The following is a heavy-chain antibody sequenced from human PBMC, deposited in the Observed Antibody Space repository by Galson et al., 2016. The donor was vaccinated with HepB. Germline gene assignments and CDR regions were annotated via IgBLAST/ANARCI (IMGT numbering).Heavy chain of an antibody. Sequence: PALVKPTQTLTLTCTFSGFSLNTYGVGVGWIRQPPGKALEWLALIYWDDDRRYSSSLKSRLTITKDTAKNQVYLTMTNMDPLDTVNYYCDRRPVTLVDAFDSWGQGTMVTVSS. D-gene: IGHD4-17*01. J-gene: IGHJ3*02. CDR3: DRRPVTLVDAFDS. CDR1: GFSLNTYGVG. CDR2: IYWDDDR. V-gene: IGHV2-5*02.